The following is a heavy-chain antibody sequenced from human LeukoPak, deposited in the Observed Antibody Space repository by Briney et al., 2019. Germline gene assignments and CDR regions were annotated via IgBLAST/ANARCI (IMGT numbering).Heavy chain of an antibody. CDR3: ARRAYGSRSFNRYHFDY. V-gene: IGHV4-59*08. D-gene: IGHD3-10*01. J-gene: IGHJ4*02. CDR1: GGSISNYY. CDR2: IYYSGST. Sequence: PSETLSLTCTVSGGSISNYYWSWIRQPPGKGLEWIGYIYYSGSTNYNPSLKSRVTISVDTSSNQFSLKLNSVTAANTAVYSGARRAYGSRSFNRYHFDYWGQGTLVAVSS.